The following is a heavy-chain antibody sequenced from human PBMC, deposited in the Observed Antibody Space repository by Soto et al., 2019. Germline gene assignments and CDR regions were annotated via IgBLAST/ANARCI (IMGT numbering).Heavy chain of an antibody. Sequence: SVQISCKVSGYTLTELSMHWVRQAPGKGLEWMGGFDPEDGETIYAQKFQGRVTMTEDTSTDTAYMELSSLRSEDTAVYYCVTCSSPPRLGIDAWGQRTLVPVSS. D-gene: IGHD6-13*01. J-gene: IGHJ5*02. CDR2: FDPEDGET. CDR3: VTCSSPPRLGIDA. CDR1: GYTLTELS. V-gene: IGHV1-24*01.